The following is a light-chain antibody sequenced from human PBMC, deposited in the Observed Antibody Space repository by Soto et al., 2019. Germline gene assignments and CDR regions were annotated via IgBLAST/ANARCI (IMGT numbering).Light chain of an antibody. CDR1: SRDVGGYNG. CDR2: DVT. CDR3: ISFTTGPSLDSFI. V-gene: IGLV2-14*03. J-gene: IGLJ1*01. Sequence: QSALTQPASVSGSPGQSITISCAGSSRDVGGYNGVSWYQHHPCKAPKLIIYDVTDRPSGVSNRFSGSKSCNTASLTISGLQAEDEADYPCISFTTGPSLDSFIFGTGTKVTVL.